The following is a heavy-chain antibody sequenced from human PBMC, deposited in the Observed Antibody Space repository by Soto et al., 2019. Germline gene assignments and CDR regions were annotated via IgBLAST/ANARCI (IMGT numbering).Heavy chain of an antibody. J-gene: IGHJ4*02. CDR2: IYYSGST. CDR1: GGSISSYY. D-gene: IGHD3-10*01. CDR3: ARAPRGNYGYPSYFDY. Sequence: ASETLSLTCTVSGGSISSYYWSWIRQPPGKGLEWIGYIYYSGSTNYNPSLKSRVTISVDTSKNQFSLKLSSVTAADTAVYYCARAPRGNYGYPSYFDYWAREPWSPSPQ. V-gene: IGHV4-59*01.